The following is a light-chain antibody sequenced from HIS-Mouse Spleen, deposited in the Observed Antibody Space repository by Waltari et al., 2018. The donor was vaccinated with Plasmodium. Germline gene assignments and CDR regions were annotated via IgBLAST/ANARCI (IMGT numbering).Light chain of an antibody. J-gene: IGLJ2*01. CDR1: SSDVGSYNL. Sequence: QSALTQPASVSGSAGQSITISCTGTSSDVGSYNLVSWYQQHPGKAPKLVIYEGSKRPSGVSKRFSGSKSGNTASLTIAGAQAEDEADYYCCSYAGSSTFGVFGGGTKLTVL. CDR2: EGS. V-gene: IGLV2-23*03. CDR3: CSYAGSSTFGV.